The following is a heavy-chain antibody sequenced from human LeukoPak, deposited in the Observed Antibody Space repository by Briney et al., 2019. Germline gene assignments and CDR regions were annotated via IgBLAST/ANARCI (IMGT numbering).Heavy chain of an antibody. CDR3: ARDAGYGYDRFDY. J-gene: IGHJ4*02. CDR1: GFIFSSYW. CDR2: IKEDGSDK. Sequence: PGGSLRLSGAASGFIFSSYWMAWVRQAPGKGLEWVANIKEDGSDKNYVESLKGRFTISRDNAKNSLYLQMDSLRAEDTAVYYCARDAGYGYDRFDYWGQGTQVTVSS. V-gene: IGHV3-7*01. D-gene: IGHD5-18*01.